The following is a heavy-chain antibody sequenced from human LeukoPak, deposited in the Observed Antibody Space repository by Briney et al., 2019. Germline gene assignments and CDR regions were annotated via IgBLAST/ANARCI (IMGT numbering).Heavy chain of an antibody. D-gene: IGHD6-19*01. CDR1: GYSFTTYW. CDR3: VRPSSGWYFDY. CDR2: IYPGDSDT. J-gene: IGHJ4*02. V-gene: IGHV5-51*01. Sequence: GESPKISCKGSGYSFTTYWIGWVRQMPGKGLEWMGMIYPGDSDTRYNPSFQGQVTISADKSISTAYLQWSSLKASDTAMYYCVRPSSGWYFDYWGQGTLVTVSS.